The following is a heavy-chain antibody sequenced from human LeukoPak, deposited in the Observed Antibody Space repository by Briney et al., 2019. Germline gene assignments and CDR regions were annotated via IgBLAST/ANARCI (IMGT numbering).Heavy chain of an antibody. Sequence: GGSLRLSCAASGFTFSSYAMHWVRQAPGKWLEWVTFIQYDGTNKYYADSVKGRFTISRDNSKNTLYLQMNSLRPEDTAVYYCAKKWSGDYDSSDVNDAFDIWGQGTMVTVSS. V-gene: IGHV3-30*02. CDR3: AKKWSGDYDSSDVNDAFDI. J-gene: IGHJ3*02. CDR2: IQYDGTNK. CDR1: GFTFSSYA. D-gene: IGHD3-22*01.